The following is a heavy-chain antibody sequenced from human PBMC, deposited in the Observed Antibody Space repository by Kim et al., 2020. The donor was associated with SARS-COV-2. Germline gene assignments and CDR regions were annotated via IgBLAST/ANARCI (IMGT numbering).Heavy chain of an antibody. CDR1: GFTFSSYE. J-gene: IGHJ6*02. D-gene: IGHD3-22*01. Sequence: GGSLRLSCAASGFTFSSYEMNWVRQAPGKGLEWVSYISSSGSTIYYADSVKGRFTISRDNAKNSLYLQMNSLRAEDTAVYYCARVYSSGYYYYGMDVWGQGTTVTVSS. V-gene: IGHV3-48*03. CDR3: ARVYSSGYYYYGMDV. CDR2: ISSSGSTI.